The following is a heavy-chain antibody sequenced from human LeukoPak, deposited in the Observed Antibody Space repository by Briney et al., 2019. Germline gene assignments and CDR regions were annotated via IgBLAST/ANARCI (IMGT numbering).Heavy chain of an antibody. CDR3: ASGYSSSWYADYYYYYGMDV. CDR1: GGSISSYY. V-gene: IGHV4-59*01. Sequence: SETLSLTCTVSGGSISSYYWSWIRQPPGKGLEWIGYIYYSGSTNYNPSLKSRVTISVDTSKNQFSLKLSSVTAADTAVYYCASGYSSSWYADYYYYYGMDVWGQGTTVTVS. J-gene: IGHJ6*02. CDR2: IYYSGST. D-gene: IGHD6-13*01.